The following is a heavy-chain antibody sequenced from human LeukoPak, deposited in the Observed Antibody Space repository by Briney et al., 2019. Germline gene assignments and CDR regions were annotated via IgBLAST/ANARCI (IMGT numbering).Heavy chain of an antibody. D-gene: IGHD3-9*01. CDR2: IKLDGSEA. CDR3: ARAETFYDILTGSSLQINYYYYMDV. J-gene: IGHJ6*03. Sequence: GGSLRLSCVASGFTFSNYWMTWVRQAPGKGLEWVANIKLDGSEAYYVDSVKGRFTMSRDNAKNSLYLQVNSLRAEDTAVYYCARAETFYDILTGSSLQINYYYYMDVWGKGTTVTVSS. CDR1: GFTFSNYW. V-gene: IGHV3-7*01.